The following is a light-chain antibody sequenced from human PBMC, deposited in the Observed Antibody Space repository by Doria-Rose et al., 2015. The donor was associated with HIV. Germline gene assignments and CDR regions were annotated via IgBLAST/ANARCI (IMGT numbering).Light chain of an antibody. CDR2: GKN. CDR3: NSRDSSGNHWL. Sequence: LSQEPAVSVALGQTVRITCQGDSLRSYYAGWYQQKPGQAPILVIYGKNNRPSGIPDRFSGSSSGNTASLTITGAQAEDEADYYCNSRDSSGNHWLFGGGTKLTVL. CDR1: SLRSYY. J-gene: IGLJ3*02. V-gene: IGLV3-19*01.